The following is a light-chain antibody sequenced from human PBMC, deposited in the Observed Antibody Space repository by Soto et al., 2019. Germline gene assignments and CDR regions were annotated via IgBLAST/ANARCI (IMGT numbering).Light chain of an antibody. Sequence: QSALTQSPSVSAAPGQKVTIFCSGSSSNIGSNFVSWYQQVPGTAPRLLVYEDHQRPSGTPVRFSGSKSGTSATLAITGLQIGDEAHYDCGTWDTSLDSGIFGGGTKLTVL. V-gene: IGLV1-51*02. CDR3: GTWDTSLDSGI. J-gene: IGLJ2*01. CDR1: SSNIGSNF. CDR2: EDH.